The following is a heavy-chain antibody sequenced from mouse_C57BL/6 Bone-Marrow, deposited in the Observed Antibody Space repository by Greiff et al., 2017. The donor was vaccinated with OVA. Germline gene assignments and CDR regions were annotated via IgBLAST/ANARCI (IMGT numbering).Heavy chain of an antibody. D-gene: IGHD2-1*01. CDR3: AREGFMVTTLYYYAMDD. V-gene: IGHV1-55*01. CDR2: IYPGSGST. Sequence: QVQLQQPGAELVKPGASVKMSCKASGYTFTSYWITWVKQRPGQGLEWIGDIYPGSGSTHYNEKFKSKATLTVDTSSSTAYMQLSILTSEDSAVYYCAREGFMVTTLYYYAMDDWGQGTSVTVSS. CDR1: GYTFTSYW. J-gene: IGHJ4*01.